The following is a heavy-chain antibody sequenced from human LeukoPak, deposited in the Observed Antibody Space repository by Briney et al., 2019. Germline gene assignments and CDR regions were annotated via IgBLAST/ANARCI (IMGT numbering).Heavy chain of an antibody. D-gene: IGHD1-14*01. V-gene: IGHV5-51*01. CDR1: GSRFTGYW. J-gene: IGHJ4*02. CDR2: IYPGDSDT. Sequence: GESLKISCKGSGSRFTGYWIGWVRQMPGKGLEWMGVIYPGDSDTRYSPSFQGQVTISADKSINTAYLQWSSLKASDTAMYYCARHMTEITGIDYWGQGTLVTVSS. CDR3: ARHMTEITGIDY.